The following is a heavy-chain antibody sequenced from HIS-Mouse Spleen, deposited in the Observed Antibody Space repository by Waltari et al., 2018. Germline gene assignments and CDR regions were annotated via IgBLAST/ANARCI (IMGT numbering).Heavy chain of an antibody. CDR1: GYTFSSYG. CDR2: ISAYNGNT. D-gene: IGHD3-3*01. Sequence: QVQLVQSGAEVKKPGASVQVSCKASGYTFSSYGISWLRQAPRQGLEWMGWISAYNGNTNYAQKLQGRVTMTTDTSTSTAYMELRSLRSDDTAVYYCARLYDFWSGYHGGDFDYWGQGTLVTVSS. CDR3: ARLYDFWSGYHGGDFDY. J-gene: IGHJ4*02. V-gene: IGHV1-18*01.